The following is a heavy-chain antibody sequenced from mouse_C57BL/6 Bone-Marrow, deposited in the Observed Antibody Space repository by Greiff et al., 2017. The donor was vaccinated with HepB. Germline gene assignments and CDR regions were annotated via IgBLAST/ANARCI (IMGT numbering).Heavy chain of an antibody. J-gene: IGHJ2*01. V-gene: IGHV14-4*01. CDR3: TTELGQGFDY. Sequence: VQLKESGAELVRPGASVKLSCTASGFNIKDDYMHWVKQRPEQGLEWIGWIDPENGDTEYASKFQGKATITADTSSNTAYLQLSSLTSEDTAVYYCTTELGQGFDYWGQGTTLTVSS. CDR1: GFNIKDDY. CDR2: IDPENGDT. D-gene: IGHD4-1*01.